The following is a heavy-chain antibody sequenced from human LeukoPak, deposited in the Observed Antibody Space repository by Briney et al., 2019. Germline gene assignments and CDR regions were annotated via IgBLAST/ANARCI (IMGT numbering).Heavy chain of an antibody. Sequence: SQTLSLTCTVSGGSISSGDYYWSWIRQPPGKGLEWIGYIYYSGSTYYNPSLKSRVTISVDTSKNQFSLKLSSVTAADTAVYYCARAPRFWSGYAFDIWGQGTMVTVSS. D-gene: IGHD3-3*01. J-gene: IGHJ3*02. CDR3: ARAPRFWSGYAFDI. V-gene: IGHV4-30-4*01. CDR1: GGSISSGDYY. CDR2: IYYSGST.